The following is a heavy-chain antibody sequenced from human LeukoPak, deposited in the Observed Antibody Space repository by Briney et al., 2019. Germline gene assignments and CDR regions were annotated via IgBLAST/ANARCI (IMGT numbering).Heavy chain of an antibody. V-gene: IGHV3-7*01. CDR3: ARDAVGVWFGESHYFDY. CDR2: IKQDGSEK. CDR1: GFTFSSYW. D-gene: IGHD3-10*01. J-gene: IGHJ4*02. Sequence: GGSLRLSCAASGFTFSSYWMSWVRQAPGKGLEWVANIKQDGSEKYYVDSVKGRFTISRDNAKNSLYLQMNSLRAEDTAVYYCARDAVGVWFGESHYFDYWGQGTLVTVSP.